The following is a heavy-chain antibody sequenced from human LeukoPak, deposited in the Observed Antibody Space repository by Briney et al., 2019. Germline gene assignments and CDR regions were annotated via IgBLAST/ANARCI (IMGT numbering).Heavy chain of an antibody. CDR2: ISYSGST. Sequence: SETLSLTCTVSGGSISSSSYYWGWIRQPPGKGLESIGSISYSGSTYYNPPLESRVTISIDTSKNQFSLKLSSVTAADTAVYYCARGDYSSSSQDHWGQGTLVTVSS. D-gene: IGHD6-6*01. J-gene: IGHJ4*02. CDR3: ARGDYSSSSQDH. CDR1: GGSISSSSYY. V-gene: IGHV4-39*01.